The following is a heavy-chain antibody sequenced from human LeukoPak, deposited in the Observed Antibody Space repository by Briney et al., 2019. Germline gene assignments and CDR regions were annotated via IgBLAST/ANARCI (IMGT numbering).Heavy chain of an antibody. V-gene: IGHV3-23*01. J-gene: IGHJ4*02. Sequence: PGGSLRLSCAASGFTFSSYAMSWVRQAPGKGLEWVSVIGGSGGSTYYADSVKGRFTISRDNSKNTLYLQMSSLRAEDTAVYYCAKKIRELRGFDYWGQGTLVTVSS. D-gene: IGHD1-7*01. CDR3: AKKIRELRGFDY. CDR1: GFTFSSYA. CDR2: IGGSGGST.